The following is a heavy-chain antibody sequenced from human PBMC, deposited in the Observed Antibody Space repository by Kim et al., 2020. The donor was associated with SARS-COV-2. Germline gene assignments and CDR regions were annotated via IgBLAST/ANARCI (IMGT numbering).Heavy chain of an antibody. J-gene: IGHJ3*02. Sequence: SVKGRFTSARDNTKNTLYLQRNSLRAEDTAGYYCARDWGGGELRHDAFDIWGQGTMVTVSS. CDR3: ARDWGGGELRHDAFDI. D-gene: IGHD1-26*01. V-gene: IGHV3-66*01.